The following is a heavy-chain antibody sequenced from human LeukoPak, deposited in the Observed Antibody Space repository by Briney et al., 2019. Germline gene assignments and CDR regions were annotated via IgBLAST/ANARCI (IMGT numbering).Heavy chain of an antibody. Sequence: GGSLRLSCAASGFTFSSYWMTWVRQAPGKGLEWVANIKQDGSEKYYVDSVKGRFTISRDYAKDSLYLQVDSLRAEDTAVYYCARVGGSGWFDYWGQGTLATVSS. CDR3: ARVGGSGWFDY. CDR2: IKQDGSEK. J-gene: IGHJ4*02. V-gene: IGHV3-7*01. D-gene: IGHD6-19*01. CDR1: GFTFSSYW.